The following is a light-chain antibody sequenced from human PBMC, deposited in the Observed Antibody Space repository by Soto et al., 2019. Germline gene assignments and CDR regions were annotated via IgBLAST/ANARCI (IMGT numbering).Light chain of an antibody. CDR2: GAS. J-gene: IGKJ4*01. V-gene: IGKV3-15*01. CDR3: QQYNSWSCT. CDR1: DSVSTN. Sequence: EIVMTQSPATLSVSPGERATLSCRASDSVSTNLAWYQHKPGQAPRLLIHGASARATGIPVRFSGSGSGTQFTLTVSSLQAEDFAVYYCQQYNSWSCTFVGGTKVEIK.